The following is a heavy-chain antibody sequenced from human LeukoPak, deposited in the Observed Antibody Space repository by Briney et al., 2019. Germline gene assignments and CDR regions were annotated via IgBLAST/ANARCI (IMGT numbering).Heavy chain of an antibody. J-gene: IGHJ4*02. V-gene: IGHV3-33*01. Sequence: PGRSLRLSCAASGFTFSSYGMHWVRQAPGKGLEWVAVISYDGSNKYYADSVKGRFTISRDNSKNTLYLQMNSLRADDTAVYYCARVYSSTIRYFDYWGQGTLVTVSS. D-gene: IGHD6-13*01. CDR3: ARVYSSTIRYFDY. CDR1: GFTFSSYG. CDR2: ISYDGSNK.